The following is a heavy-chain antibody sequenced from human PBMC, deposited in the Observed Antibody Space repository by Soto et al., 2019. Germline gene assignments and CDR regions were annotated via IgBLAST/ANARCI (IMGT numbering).Heavy chain of an antibody. CDR3: ATYGDSNKADY. CDR1: GFTFSSYG. V-gene: IGHV3-33*01. Sequence: GGSLRLSCAASGFTFSSYGMHWVRQAPGKGLEWVAVIWYDGSNKYYADSVKGRFTISRDNSKNTLYLQMNSLRAEDTAVYYCATYGDSNKADYWGQGTLVTVSS. D-gene: IGHD4-17*01. CDR2: IWYDGSNK. J-gene: IGHJ4*02.